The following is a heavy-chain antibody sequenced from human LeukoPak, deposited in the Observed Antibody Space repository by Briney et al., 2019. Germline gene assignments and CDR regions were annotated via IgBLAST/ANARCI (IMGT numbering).Heavy chain of an antibody. CDR1: GFTFSSYA. D-gene: IGHD6-6*01. CDR2: IRGSGGST. J-gene: IGHJ4*02. Sequence: GGSLRLSCAASGFTFSSYAMSWVRQAPGKGLEWVSAIRGSGGSTYYADSVRGRFTISRDNSKNTLYLQMNSLRAEDTAVYYCAKDQGSSDPGYWGQGTLVTVSS. V-gene: IGHV3-23*01. CDR3: AKDQGSSDPGY.